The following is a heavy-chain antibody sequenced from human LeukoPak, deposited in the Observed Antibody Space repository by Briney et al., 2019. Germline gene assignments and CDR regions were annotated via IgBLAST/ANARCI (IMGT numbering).Heavy chain of an antibody. V-gene: IGHV1-18*01. J-gene: IGHJ4*02. CDR1: GYTFTSYG. CDR3: ARSIRYFDWLFRAATQLYFDY. CDR2: ISAYNGNT. Sequence: VASVKVSCKASGYTFTSYGISWVRQAPGQGLEWMGWISAYNGNTNYAQKLQGRVTMTTDTSTSTAYMELRSLRSDDTAVYYCARSIRYFDWLFRAATQLYFDYWGQGTLVTVSS. D-gene: IGHD3-9*01.